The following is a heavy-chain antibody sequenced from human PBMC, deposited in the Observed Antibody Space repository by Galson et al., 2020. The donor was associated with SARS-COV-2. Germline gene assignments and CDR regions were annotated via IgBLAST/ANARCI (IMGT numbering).Heavy chain of an antibody. CDR3: ARDEGYSTGSRATHY. CDR1: GGSISSSNYF. D-gene: IGHD2-8*02. CDR2: MFYTGTT. Sequence: SETLSLTCTVSGGSISSSNYFWGWIRQPPGKGLEWIGSMFYTGTTYYNPSLQSRVTISSDTSKHQFSLTLSSVTAADTAVYYCARDEGYSTGSRATHYWGQGTLVTVSS. J-gene: IGHJ4*02. V-gene: IGHV4-39*07.